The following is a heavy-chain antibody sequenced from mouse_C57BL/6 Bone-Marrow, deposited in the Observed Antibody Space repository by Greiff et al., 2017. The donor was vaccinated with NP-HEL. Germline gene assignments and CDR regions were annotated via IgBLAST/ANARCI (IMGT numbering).Heavy chain of an antibody. Sequence: EVHLQQSGPVLVKPGASVKMSCKASGYTFTDYYMNWVKQSHGKSLEWIGVINPYNGGTSYNQKFKGKATLTVDKSSSTAYMELNSLTSEDSAVYYCARTDSNRYYFDYWGQGTTLTVSS. D-gene: IGHD2-5*01. J-gene: IGHJ2*01. CDR3: ARTDSNRYYFDY. CDR2: INPYNGGT. CDR1: GYTFTDYY. V-gene: IGHV1-19*01.